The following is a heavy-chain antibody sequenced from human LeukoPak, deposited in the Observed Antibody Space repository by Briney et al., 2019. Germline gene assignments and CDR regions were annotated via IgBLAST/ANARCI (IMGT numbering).Heavy chain of an antibody. J-gene: IGHJ4*02. D-gene: IGHD1-26*01. CDR2: IDPGDSDT. Sequence: GIIDPGDSDTRYSPSFQGQVTISADKSISTAYLQWSSLKASDTAMYYCVTRYQGSGYYFDYWGQGTLVTVSS. V-gene: IGHV5-51*01. CDR3: VTRYQGSGYYFDY.